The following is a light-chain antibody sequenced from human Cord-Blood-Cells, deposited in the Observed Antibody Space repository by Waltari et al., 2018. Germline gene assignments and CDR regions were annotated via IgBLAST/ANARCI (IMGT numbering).Light chain of an antibody. CDR1: QSISSY. V-gene: IGKV1-39*01. CDR2: AAY. CDR3: QQSYSTLFT. Sequence: DIQMTQSPSSLSASVGDRVTITCRASQSISSYLNWYQQKPWKAPKLLIYAAYSLQSGVPSRFSGSGSGTDFTLTISSLQPEDFATYDCQQSYSTLFTFGPGTKVDIK. J-gene: IGKJ3*01.